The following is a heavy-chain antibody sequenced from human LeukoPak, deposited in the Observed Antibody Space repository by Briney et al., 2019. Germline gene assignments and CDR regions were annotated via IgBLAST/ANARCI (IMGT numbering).Heavy chain of an antibody. CDR3: ARDRLSVAVAGTGKSFDP. Sequence: ASVKVSCKASGDTFSSYAISWVRQAPGQGFEWMGIINPSGGSTSYAQKFQGRVTMTRDTSTSIVYMELSSLRSEDTAVYYCARDRLSVAVAGTGKSFDPWGQGTLVTVSS. J-gene: IGHJ5*02. CDR1: GDTFSSYA. CDR2: INPSGGST. V-gene: IGHV1-46*01. D-gene: IGHD6-19*01.